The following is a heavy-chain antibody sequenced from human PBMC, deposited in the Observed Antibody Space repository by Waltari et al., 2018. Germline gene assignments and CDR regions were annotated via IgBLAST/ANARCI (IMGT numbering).Heavy chain of an antibody. CDR2: IGPCPST. J-gene: IGHJ4*02. CDR3: ARVHSLGQYDTSGAESNFDH. Sequence: EVQLLESGGGLVQPGGSLRLSCAASGFSFRSFGMSWVRQAPGKGLEWVSTIGPCPSTYYAASVKGRFTISRDNSKNTLFLQMNSLRAEDTAIYYCARVHSLGQYDTSGAESNFDHWGQGALVTVSS. D-gene: IGHD3-22*01. V-gene: IGHV3-23*01. CDR1: GFSFRSFG.